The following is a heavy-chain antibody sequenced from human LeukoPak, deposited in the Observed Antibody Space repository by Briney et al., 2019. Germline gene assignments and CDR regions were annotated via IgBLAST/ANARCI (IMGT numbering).Heavy chain of an antibody. D-gene: IGHD6-13*01. CDR1: GGSISSGTYY. V-gene: IGHV4-39*01. Sequence: KPSETLSLTCTVSGGSISSGTYYWGWIRQPPGKGLEWIGSIYNSGSTYYNPSLKSRVTISVDTSRNQFSLKLSSVTAADTAVYYCARHQWDSSSWHFDYWGQGTPVTVSS. CDR3: ARHQWDSSSWHFDY. J-gene: IGHJ4*02. CDR2: IYNSGST.